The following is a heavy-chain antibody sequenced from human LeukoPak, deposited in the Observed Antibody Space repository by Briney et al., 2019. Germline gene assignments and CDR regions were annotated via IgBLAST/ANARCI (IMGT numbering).Heavy chain of an antibody. Sequence: TGGSLGLSCAASGFTFSSYAMSWVRQAPEKGLEWVSTISGSGGGTYYADSVKGRFTISRDDSKNTLYLQMNSLRAEDTAVYYCVKDLGRYRNNCFDYWGQGTLVTVSS. CDR2: ISGSGGGT. D-gene: IGHD1-26*01. V-gene: IGHV3-23*01. CDR1: GFTFSSYA. CDR3: VKDLGRYRNNCFDY. J-gene: IGHJ4*02.